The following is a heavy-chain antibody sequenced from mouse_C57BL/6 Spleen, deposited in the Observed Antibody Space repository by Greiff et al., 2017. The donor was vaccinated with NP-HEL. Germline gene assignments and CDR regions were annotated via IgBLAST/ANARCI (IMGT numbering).Heavy chain of an antibody. Sequence: EVQLQQSGAELVKPGASVKLSCTASGFNIKDYYMHWVKQRTEQGLEWIGRIDPEDGDTKYAPKFQGKATITADTSSNTAYLQLSSLTSEDTAVYYCARALVFTAVVATDAMDYWGQGTSVTVSS. V-gene: IGHV14-2*01. J-gene: IGHJ4*01. D-gene: IGHD1-1*01. CDR1: GFNIKDYY. CDR2: IDPEDGDT. CDR3: ARALVFTAVVATDAMDY.